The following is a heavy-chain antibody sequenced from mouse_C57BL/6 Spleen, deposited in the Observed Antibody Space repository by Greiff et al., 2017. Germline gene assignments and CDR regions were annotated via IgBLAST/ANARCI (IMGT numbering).Heavy chain of an antibody. CDR2: INPYNGGT. V-gene: IGHV1-19*01. CDR1: GYTFTDYY. J-gene: IGHJ4*01. CDR3: ARSIITTVVDAMDY. Sequence: VQLKESGPVLVKPGASVKMSCKASGYTFTDYYMNWVKQSHGKSLEWIGVINPYNGGTSYNQKFKGKATLTVDKSSSTAYMELNSLTSEDSAVYYCARSIITTVVDAMDYWGQGTSVTVSS. D-gene: IGHD1-1*01.